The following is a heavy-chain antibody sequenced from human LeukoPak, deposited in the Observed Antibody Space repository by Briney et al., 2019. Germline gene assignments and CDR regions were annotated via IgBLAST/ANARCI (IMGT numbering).Heavy chain of an antibody. J-gene: IGHJ4*02. CDR2: VSGYNGNT. CDR1: GYTFTSYG. V-gene: IGHV1-18*01. CDR3: GNYDSRGKFDY. Sequence: ASVKVSFKASGYTFTSYGISWVRQAPGQGLEWMGWVSGYNGNTKYAQKFQGRVTMTTDTSTSTAYMELRSLRSDDTAVYFCGNYDSRGKFDYWGQGTLVTVSS. D-gene: IGHD3-22*01.